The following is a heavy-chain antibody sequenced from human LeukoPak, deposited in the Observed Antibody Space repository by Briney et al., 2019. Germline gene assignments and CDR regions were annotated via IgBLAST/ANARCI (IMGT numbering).Heavy chain of an antibody. CDR2: IYTSGSA. CDR1: GGSISSGSYY. V-gene: IGHV4-61*02. Sequence: PSETLSLTXTVSGGSISSGSYYWSWIRQPAGKGLEWIGRIYTSGSANYSPSLKSRVTISVDTSKNHFSLKLSSVTAADTAVYYCARATIFGVVILDWGQGTMVTVSS. CDR3: ARATIFGVVILD. J-gene: IGHJ3*01. D-gene: IGHD3-3*01.